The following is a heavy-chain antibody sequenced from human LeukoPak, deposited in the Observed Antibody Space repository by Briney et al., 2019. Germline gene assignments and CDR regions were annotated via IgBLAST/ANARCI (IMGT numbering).Heavy chain of an antibody. D-gene: IGHD3-3*01. CDR1: GFTFSSYA. CDR2: ISGSGGST. Sequence: QPGGSLRLSCAASGFTFSSYAMSWVRQAPGKGLEWVSAISGSGGSTYYGDSVKGRFTISRDNSKNTLYLQMNSLRAEDTAVYYCAKDSETYYDFWSGSQGHWGQGTLVTVSS. CDR3: AKDSETYYDFWSGSQGH. V-gene: IGHV3-23*01. J-gene: IGHJ4*02.